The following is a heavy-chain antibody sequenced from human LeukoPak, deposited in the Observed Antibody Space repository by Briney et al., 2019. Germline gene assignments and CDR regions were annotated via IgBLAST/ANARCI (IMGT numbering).Heavy chain of an antibody. D-gene: IGHD4-17*01. Sequence: PSETLSLTCTVSGGSISSSSYDWSWIRQPPGKGLEWIGYIYYSGSTNYNPSLKSRVTISVDTSKNQFFLKLNSVTAADTAVYYCARMGNPATVTTDYWGQGTLVTVSS. CDR3: ARMGNPATVTTDY. CDR2: IYYSGST. CDR1: GGSISSSSYD. J-gene: IGHJ4*02. V-gene: IGHV4-61*05.